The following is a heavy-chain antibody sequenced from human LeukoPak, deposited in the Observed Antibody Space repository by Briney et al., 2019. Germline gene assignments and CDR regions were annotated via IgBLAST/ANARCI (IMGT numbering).Heavy chain of an antibody. CDR3: ARKGSPHSGYDYRQNWFDP. Sequence: SETLSLTCTVSGGSISSSSYYWGWIRQPPGKGLEWIGSIYYSGSTYYNPSLKSRVTISVDTSKNQFSLKLSSVTAADTAVYYCARKGSPHSGYDYRQNWFDPWGQGTLVTVSS. CDR2: IYYSGST. V-gene: IGHV4-39*07. D-gene: IGHD5-12*01. CDR1: GGSISSSSYY. J-gene: IGHJ5*02.